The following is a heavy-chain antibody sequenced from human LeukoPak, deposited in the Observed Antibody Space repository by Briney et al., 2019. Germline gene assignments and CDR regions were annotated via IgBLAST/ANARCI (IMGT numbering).Heavy chain of an antibody. J-gene: IGHJ3*02. CDR1: GFTFSSYA. V-gene: IGHV3-23*01. CDR2: ISGSGGST. CDR3: AKLHDYVWGSYRRNAFDI. Sequence: GGSLRLSCAASGFTFSSYAVSWVRQAPGKGLEWVSAISGSGGSTYYADSVKGRFTISRDNSKNTLYLQMNSLRAEDTAVYYCAKLHDYVWGSYRRNAFDIWGQGTMVTVSS. D-gene: IGHD3-16*02.